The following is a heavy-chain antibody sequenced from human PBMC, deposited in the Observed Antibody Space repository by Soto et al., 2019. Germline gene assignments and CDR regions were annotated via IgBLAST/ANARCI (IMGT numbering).Heavy chain of an antibody. J-gene: IGHJ4*02. CDR3: VGIEGYDFDY. D-gene: IGHD5-12*01. CDR2: IYYSGST. V-gene: IGHV4-39*05. CDR1: GDSLSSSRYY. Sequence: QLRLQESGPGLVKPSETPSISCSVSGDSLSSSRYYWGWVRQPPGKGLEWIGSIYYSGSTHYKPSLKSRVTISADTSKKQFSLKLNSVTAADTAVYYCVGIEGYDFDYWGQGTLVTVSS.